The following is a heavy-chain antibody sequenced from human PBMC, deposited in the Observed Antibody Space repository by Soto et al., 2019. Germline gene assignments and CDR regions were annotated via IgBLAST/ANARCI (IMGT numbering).Heavy chain of an antibody. CDR3: AKGDNLGPKTGYAFDP. CDR1: GDSVSSNTAS. D-gene: IGHD5-18*01. V-gene: IGHV6-1*01. CDR2: TYFRSKWYN. Sequence: SQTLSLTCAISGDSVSSNTASWNWIRQSPSRGLEWLGTTYFRSKWYNDYAVSVKSRIIINPDTSKNQFSLQLNSVTPEDTAVYFCAKGDNLGPKTGYAFDPWGQGIMVTVSS. J-gene: IGHJ5*02.